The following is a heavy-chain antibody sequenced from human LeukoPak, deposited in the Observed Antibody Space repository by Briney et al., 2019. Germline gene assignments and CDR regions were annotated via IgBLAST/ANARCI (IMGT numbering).Heavy chain of an antibody. CDR3: ARTRLLLWFGELLPNDAFDI. CDR2: IYTSGST. V-gene: IGHV4-39*07. CDR1: GGSISSSSYY. D-gene: IGHD3-10*01. J-gene: IGHJ3*02. Sequence: SETLSLTCTVSGGSISSSSYYWGWIRQPPGKGLEWIGRIYTSGSTNYNPSLKSRVTMSVDTSKNQFSLKLSSVTAADTAVYYCARTRLLLWFGELLPNDAFDIWGQGTMVTVSS.